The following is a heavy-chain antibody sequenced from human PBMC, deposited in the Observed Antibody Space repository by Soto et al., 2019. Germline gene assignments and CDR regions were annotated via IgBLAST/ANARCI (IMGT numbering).Heavy chain of an antibody. D-gene: IGHD4-17*01. CDR2: IIPLLGIA. CDR1: GGTFSSYT. Sequence: QVQLVQSGAEVKKPGSSVKVSCKASGGTFSSYTISWVRQAPGQGLEWMGRIIPLLGIANYAQKCQGRVTITADKSTSTAYMELRSLRSEDTAVYYCAKDYGGKDGDYWGQGTLVTVSS. CDR3: AKDYGGKDGDY. V-gene: IGHV1-69*08. J-gene: IGHJ4*02.